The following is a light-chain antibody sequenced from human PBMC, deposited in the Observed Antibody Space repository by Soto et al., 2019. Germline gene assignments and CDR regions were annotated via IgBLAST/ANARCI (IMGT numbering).Light chain of an antibody. CDR3: CSCAGSYTLAVV. CDR2: DVS. J-gene: IGLJ2*01. Sequence: QSALTQPRSVSGSPGQSVTISCTGTSSDVGGYNYVSWYQQHPGKAPKLMIYDVSKRPSGVPDRFSGSKSGNTASLTISGLDAADDADYYCCSCAGSYTLAVVFGGGTKLTVL. CDR1: SSDVGGYNY. V-gene: IGLV2-11*01.